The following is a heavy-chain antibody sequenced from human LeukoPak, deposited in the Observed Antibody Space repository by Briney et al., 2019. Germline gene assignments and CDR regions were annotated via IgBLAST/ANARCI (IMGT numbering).Heavy chain of an antibody. Sequence: KPSETLSLTCAVYGGSFSGYYWSWIRQPPGKGLEWIGEINHSGLTNHNPYLKSRVTISVDTSKNQFSLKLSSVTAADTAVYYCARGQLGIAVAGRLIDYWGQGTLVTVSS. V-gene: IGHV4-34*01. CDR3: ARGQLGIAVAGRLIDY. CDR2: INHSGLT. CDR1: GGSFSGYY. D-gene: IGHD6-19*01. J-gene: IGHJ4*02.